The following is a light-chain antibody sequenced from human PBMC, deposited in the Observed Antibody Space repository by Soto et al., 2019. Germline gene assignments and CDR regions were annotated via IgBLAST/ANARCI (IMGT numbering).Light chain of an antibody. V-gene: IGKV3-15*01. CDR2: GAY. J-gene: IGKJ1*01. CDR3: QQYNHWALT. Sequence: EIVMTQSPATLSVSPGKRVILSCWASQSVSSNLAWYQQKPGQAPRLLIYGAYARATGLPFRFSGSGSGTEFTLTISSLQSEDLAVYYCQQYNHWALTFGQGTKVEI. CDR1: QSVSSN.